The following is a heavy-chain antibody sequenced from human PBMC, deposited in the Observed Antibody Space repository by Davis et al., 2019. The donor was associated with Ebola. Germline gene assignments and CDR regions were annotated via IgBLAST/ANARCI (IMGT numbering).Heavy chain of an antibody. Sequence: SETLSLTCTVSGASISSHYWSWIRQSPGKGLEWIGHIYYDVNTKYSPSLKSRVIISSDTSKNQFSLKLTSVTAADTAVYYCARAQYVRLLDYWGQGTLVTVSS. V-gene: IGHV4-59*08. CDR3: ARAQYVRLLDY. J-gene: IGHJ4*02. D-gene: IGHD3-16*01. CDR2: IYYDVNT. CDR1: GASISSHY.